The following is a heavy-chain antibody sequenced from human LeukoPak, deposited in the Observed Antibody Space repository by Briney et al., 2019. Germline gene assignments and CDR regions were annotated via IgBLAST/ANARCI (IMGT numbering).Heavy chain of an antibody. CDR2: INPNSDGT. D-gene: IGHD6-6*01. Sequence: ASVKVSCKASGYTFTGYYMHWVRQAPGQGLEWMGWINPNSDGTNSAQKFQGRVTMTRDTSISTAYMELSSLRPDDTAVYYCARKRIAAPIDYWGQGTLVTVSS. J-gene: IGHJ4*02. CDR1: GYTFTGYY. CDR3: ARKRIAAPIDY. V-gene: IGHV1-2*02.